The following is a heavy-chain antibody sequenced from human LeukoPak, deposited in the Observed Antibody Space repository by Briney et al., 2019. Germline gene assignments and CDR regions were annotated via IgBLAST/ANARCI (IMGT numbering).Heavy chain of an antibody. CDR3: ARDTSFDTLTGYWSDLFDM. D-gene: IGHD3-9*01. J-gene: IGHJ3*02. V-gene: IGHV4-59*01. Sequence: PSETLSLTCTVSGASIRSYYWSWVRQPPGKGLEWIGHISQSGDTNYNPPLKSRATISEDTSENQISLKLSSVTAADTAVYYCARDTSFDTLTGYWSDLFDMWSQGTVVTVSS. CDR2: ISQSGDT. CDR1: GASIRSYY.